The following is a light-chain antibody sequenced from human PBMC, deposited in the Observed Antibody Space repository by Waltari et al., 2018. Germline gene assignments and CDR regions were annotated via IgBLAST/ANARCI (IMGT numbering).Light chain of an antibody. V-gene: IGLV3-21*04. J-gene: IGLJ3*02. CDR2: YDN. Sequence: SYVPTQPPSVSVAPGKTASITCGGDDIGSKSVHWFPQKPGQAPVLVIYYDNDRPSGIPERFSGANSGNTATLTISRVEAGDEADYYCHLWDSSTVNWVFGGGTKLTVL. CDR3: HLWDSSTVNWV. CDR1: DIGSKS.